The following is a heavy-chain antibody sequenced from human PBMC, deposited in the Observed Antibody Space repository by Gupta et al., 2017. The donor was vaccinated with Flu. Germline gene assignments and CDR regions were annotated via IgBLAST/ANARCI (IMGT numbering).Heavy chain of an antibody. CDR2: TVYDGDRK. J-gene: IGHJ6*02. CDR3: ARDRSGTSGYGMDV. Sequence: RQAPGKGLEWLGVTVYDGDRKFYANSVKGRFNTSRDNSQNTLDLQMDNVRPEDTATYFCARDRSGTSGYGMDVWGQGTTVIVSS. V-gene: IGHV3-30*03. D-gene: IGHD2-15*01.